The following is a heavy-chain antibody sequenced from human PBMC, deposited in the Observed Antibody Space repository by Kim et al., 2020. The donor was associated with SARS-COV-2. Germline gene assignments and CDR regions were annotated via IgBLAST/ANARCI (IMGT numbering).Heavy chain of an antibody. Sequence: SETLSLTCTVSGGSISSGDYYWSWIRQPPGKGLEWIGYIYYSGSTYYNPSLKSRVTISVDTSKNQFSLKLSSVTAADTAVYYCASVAFTIFGVVSIIILAFDIWGQGTMVTVSS. CDR1: GGSISSGDYY. J-gene: IGHJ3*02. CDR2: IYYSGST. CDR3: ASVAFTIFGVVSIIILAFDI. V-gene: IGHV4-30-4*01. D-gene: IGHD3-3*01.